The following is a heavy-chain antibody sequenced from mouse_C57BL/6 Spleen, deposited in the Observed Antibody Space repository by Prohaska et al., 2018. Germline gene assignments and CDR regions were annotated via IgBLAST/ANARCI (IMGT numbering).Heavy chain of an antibody. V-gene: IGHV1-26*01. J-gene: IGHJ2*01. Sequence: HGKSLEWIGDINPNNGGTSYNQKFKGKATLTVDKSSSTAYMELRSLTSEDSAVYYCARRFDYFDYWGQGTTLTVSS. CDR3: ARRFDYFDY. CDR2: INPNNGGT.